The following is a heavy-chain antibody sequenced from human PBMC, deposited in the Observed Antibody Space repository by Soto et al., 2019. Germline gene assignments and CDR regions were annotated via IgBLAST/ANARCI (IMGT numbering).Heavy chain of an antibody. CDR2: ISYDGSNK. J-gene: IGHJ6*02. V-gene: IGHV3-30-3*01. D-gene: IGHD6-6*01. Sequence: PGGSLRLSCAASGFTFSSYAMHWVRQAPGKGLEWVAVISYDGSNKYYADSVKGRFTISRDNSKNTLYLQMNSLRAEDTAVYYCARGDYSRSWPYYYYYAMDGWGQGTTVTVSS. CDR3: ARGDYSRSWPYYYYYAMDG. CDR1: GFTFSSYA.